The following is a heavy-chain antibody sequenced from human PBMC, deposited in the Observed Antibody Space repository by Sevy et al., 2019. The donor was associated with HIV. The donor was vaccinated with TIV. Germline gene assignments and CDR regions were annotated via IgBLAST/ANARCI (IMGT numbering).Heavy chain of an antibody. D-gene: IGHD2-21*01. V-gene: IGHV3-13*01. J-gene: IGHJ4*02. CDR3: VRGLQTHCDRTACPLDY. Sequence: GGSLRLSCAASGFTFSGSDMHWVRQVKGKGLEWISSIGTLADTFYADSVKGRFTISRDNAKSYLYLHMSSLKVGDTAVYFCVRGLQTHCDRTACPLDYWGQGTLVTVSS. CDR2: IGTLADT. CDR1: GFTFSGSD.